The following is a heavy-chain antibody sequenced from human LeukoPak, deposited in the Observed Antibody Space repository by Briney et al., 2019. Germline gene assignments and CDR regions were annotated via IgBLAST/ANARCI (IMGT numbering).Heavy chain of an antibody. CDR2: ISGSGGST. V-gene: IGHV3-23*01. CDR1: GFTFSNYA. CDR3: AKALQVDYYYYYMDV. J-gene: IGHJ6*03. D-gene: IGHD1-1*01. Sequence: GGSLRLSCAASGFTFSNYAMSWVRQAPGKGLEWVSTISGSGGSTYYADSVKGRITVSRDNSKNTLYVQMNSPRAEDTAVYYCAKALQVDYYYYYMDVWGKGTTVTVSS.